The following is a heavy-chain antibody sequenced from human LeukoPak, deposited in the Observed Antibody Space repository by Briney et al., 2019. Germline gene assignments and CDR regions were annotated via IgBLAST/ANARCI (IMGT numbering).Heavy chain of an antibody. CDR3: ARSFGTTCYNCYYYYYYMDV. Sequence: PSQTLSLTCTVSGGSISSRDYNWSWIRQPPGKGLEWIGYIYYSGNTYYNPSLNSRVTISVDTSNNQFSLKLSSVTAADTAVYYCARSFGTTCYNCYYYYYYMDVWGKGTTVTVSS. CDR1: GGSISSRDYN. V-gene: IGHV4-30-4*08. D-gene: IGHD2-2*02. CDR2: IYYSGNT. J-gene: IGHJ6*03.